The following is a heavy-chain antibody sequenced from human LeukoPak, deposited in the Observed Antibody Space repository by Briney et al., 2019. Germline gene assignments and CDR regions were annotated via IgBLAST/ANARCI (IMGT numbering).Heavy chain of an antibody. Sequence: GGSLRLSCAASGFTSSNYAMSWVRQALGKGLEWVSSISDIGGSTYYADSVKGRFITSRDNSKNTLYLQMNSLRVEDTAVYYCARDLDDYNDFPPIFQYWGQGTQVIVSS. CDR3: ARDLDDYNDFPPIFQY. CDR2: ISDIGGST. CDR1: GFTSSNYA. V-gene: IGHV3-23*01. D-gene: IGHD5-24*01. J-gene: IGHJ1*01.